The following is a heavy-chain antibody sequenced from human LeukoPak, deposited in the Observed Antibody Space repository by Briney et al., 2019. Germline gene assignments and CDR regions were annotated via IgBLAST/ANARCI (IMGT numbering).Heavy chain of an antibody. D-gene: IGHD6-6*01. J-gene: IGHJ3*02. V-gene: IGHV3-33*08. CDR1: GFTFADYA. Sequence: PGGSLRLSCAASGFTFADYAMHWVRQAPGKGLEWVAVIWYDGSNKNYADSVKGRFTISRDDSKNTLYLQMNSLRAEDTAVYYCAREGQPVLLGGFDIWGQGKMVTVSS. CDR2: IWYDGSNK. CDR3: AREGQPVLLGGFDI.